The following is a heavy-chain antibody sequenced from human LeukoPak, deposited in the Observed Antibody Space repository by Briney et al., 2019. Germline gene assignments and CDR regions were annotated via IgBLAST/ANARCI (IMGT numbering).Heavy chain of an antibody. CDR3: ARVIGHYSSGWYRGWYFDL. CDR2: ISAYNGNT. V-gene: IGHV1-18*01. CDR1: GYTFTSYG. Sequence: ASVKVSCKASGYTFTSYGISWVRQAPGQGLEWMGWISAYNGNTNYAQKLQGRVTMTTDTSTSTAYMGLRSLRSDDTAVYYCARVIGHYSSGWYRGWYFDLWGRGTLVTVSS. J-gene: IGHJ2*01. D-gene: IGHD6-19*01.